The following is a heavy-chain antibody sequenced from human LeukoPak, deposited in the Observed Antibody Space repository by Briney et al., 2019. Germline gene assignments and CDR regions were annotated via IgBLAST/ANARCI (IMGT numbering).Heavy chain of an antibody. CDR1: GFAFSSYA. J-gene: IGHJ4*02. CDR3: ARVVVATI. V-gene: IGHV3-30*01. Sequence: GGSLRLSCAASGFAFSSYAMHWVRQAPGKGLEWVAVISYDGSNKYYADSVKGRFTISRDNSKNTLYLQMNSLRAEDTAVYYCARVVVATIWGKGTLVTVSS. D-gene: IGHD5-12*01. CDR2: ISYDGSNK.